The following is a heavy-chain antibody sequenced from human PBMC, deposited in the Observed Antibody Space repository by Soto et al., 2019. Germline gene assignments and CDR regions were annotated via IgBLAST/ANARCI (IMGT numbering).Heavy chain of an antibody. J-gene: IGHJ4*02. D-gene: IGHD5-18*01. CDR3: ARQNSDTTMVAFHV. CDR1: RGTFNRYA. V-gene: IGHV1-69*01. Sequence: QVQLVQSGAEVKKPGSSVKVSCLASRGTFNRYAINWVRQAPGHGLEWLGALVSQFGTPNYAHKFHDRVTIVADESTNTTSMGLRALTSDAAAVYYCARQNSDTTMVAFHVWGQGTLGTVSS. CDR2: LVSQFGTP.